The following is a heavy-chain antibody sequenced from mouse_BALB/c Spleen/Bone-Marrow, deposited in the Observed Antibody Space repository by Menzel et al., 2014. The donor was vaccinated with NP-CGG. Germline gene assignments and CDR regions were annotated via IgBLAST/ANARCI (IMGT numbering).Heavy chain of an antibody. J-gene: IGHJ3*01. Sequence: VPLQQSGAELLKPGASVKLSCTASGFNIKDTYMHWVKQRPEQGLEGIGRIDPANGNIKYDPKFQGKATITADTSSNTAYLQLSSLTSEDTAVYYCAPYYYGRWFANWGQGTLVTVSA. V-gene: IGHV14-3*02. D-gene: IGHD1-1*01. CDR2: IDPANGNI. CDR1: GFNIKDTY. CDR3: APYYYGRWFAN.